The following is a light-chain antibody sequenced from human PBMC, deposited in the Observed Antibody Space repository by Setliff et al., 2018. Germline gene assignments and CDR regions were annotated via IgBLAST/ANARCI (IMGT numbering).Light chain of an antibody. Sequence: QSALTQPAPVSGSPGQSITISCAGCSGFIANFNFVSWYQQQPGKAPKLILYAVTKLPSGVSNRFSGSKSGSSASLTISGLQAEDEAEYFCCSYAPGNSFVFGPGTKVTVL. CDR1: SGFIANFNF. CDR2: AVT. V-gene: IGLV2-23*02. J-gene: IGLJ1*01. CDR3: CSYAPGNSFV.